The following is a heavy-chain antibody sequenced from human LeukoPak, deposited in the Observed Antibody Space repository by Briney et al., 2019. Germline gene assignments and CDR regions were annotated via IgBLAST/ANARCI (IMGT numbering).Heavy chain of an antibody. V-gene: IGHV4-59*01. CDR2: IYYSGST. CDR1: GGSISSYY. Sequence: SETLSLTCTVSGGSISSYYWSWIRQPPGKGLEWIGYIYYSGSTKYKPSLKSRVTISVDTSKNQFSLKLSSVTAADTAVYYCAGGGYCSRSNCFAPLLDYWGQGKLVTVSS. J-gene: IGHJ4*02. D-gene: IGHD2-2*01. CDR3: AGGGYCSRSNCFAPLLDY.